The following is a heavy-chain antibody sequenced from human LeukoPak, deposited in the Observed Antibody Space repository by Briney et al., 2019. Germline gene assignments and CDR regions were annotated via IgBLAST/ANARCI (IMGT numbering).Heavy chain of an antibody. CDR1: GYTFTSYA. D-gene: IGHD3-22*01. CDR3: AREKYYYDSSGYSAGAFDI. V-gene: IGHV1-3*03. CDR2: INAGNGNT. J-gene: IGHJ3*02. Sequence: ASVKVSCKASGYTFTSYAMYWVRQAPGQRLEWMGWINAGNGNTKYSQEFQGRVTITRDTSASTAYMELSSLRSEDMAVYYCAREKYYYDSSGYSAGAFDIWGQGTMVTVSS.